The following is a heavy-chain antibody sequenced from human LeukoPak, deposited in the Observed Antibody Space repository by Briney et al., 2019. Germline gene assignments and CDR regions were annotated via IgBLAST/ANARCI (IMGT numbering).Heavy chain of an antibody. CDR1: GASLSSYY. Sequence: SETLSLTCTVSGASLSSYYWRWIRQPAGKGLEWIGRVYTSGNSNYNRSLKSRVTMSVDTSKNQFSLKLDSVTAADTAVYYCARARRSDFDYWGQGTLVTVSS. CDR2: VYTSGNS. V-gene: IGHV4-4*07. CDR3: ARARRSDFDY. J-gene: IGHJ4*02. D-gene: IGHD6-6*01.